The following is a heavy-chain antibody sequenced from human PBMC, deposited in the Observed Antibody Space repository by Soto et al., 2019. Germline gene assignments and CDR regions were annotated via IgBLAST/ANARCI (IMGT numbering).Heavy chain of an antibody. CDR2: IYYSGST. CDR3: ARFAREGYYDFWSGYFLDY. Sequence: SETLSLTCTVSGGSISSISYYWGWIRQPPGKGLEWIGSIYYSGSTYYNPSLKSRVTISVDTSKNQFSLKLSSVTAADTAVYYCARFAREGYYDFWSGYFLDYWGQGTLVTVSS. V-gene: IGHV4-39*01. J-gene: IGHJ4*02. CDR1: GGSISSISYY. D-gene: IGHD3-3*01.